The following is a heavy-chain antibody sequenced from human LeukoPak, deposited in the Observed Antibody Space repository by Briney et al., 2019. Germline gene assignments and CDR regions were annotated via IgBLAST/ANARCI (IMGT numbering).Heavy chain of an antibody. CDR3: ARAGAPTSYFDL. CDR1: GYSISSGYY. D-gene: IGHD1-26*01. CDR2: FYPSGST. J-gene: IGHJ4*02. Sequence: SETLSLTCTVSGYSISSGYYWGWIRQPAGKGLEWIGSFYPSGSTYYTPSLKSRVTISVDTSKNQFALKLSSVTGADTAVYHCARAGAPTSYFDLWGQGTVVTVSS. V-gene: IGHV4-38-2*02.